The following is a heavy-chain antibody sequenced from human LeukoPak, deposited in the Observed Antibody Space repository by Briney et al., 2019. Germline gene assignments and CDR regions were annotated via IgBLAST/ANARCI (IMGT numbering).Heavy chain of an antibody. D-gene: IGHD3-10*01. Sequence: PGGSLRLSCAASGFTVSSNYMSWVRQAPGKGLEWVSVIYSGGSTYYAGSVKGRFTISRDNSKNTLYLQMNSLRAEDTAVYYCARGRGGDYFDYWGQGTLVTVSS. V-gene: IGHV3-53*01. CDR2: IYSGGST. CDR3: ARGRGGDYFDY. J-gene: IGHJ4*02. CDR1: GFTVSSNY.